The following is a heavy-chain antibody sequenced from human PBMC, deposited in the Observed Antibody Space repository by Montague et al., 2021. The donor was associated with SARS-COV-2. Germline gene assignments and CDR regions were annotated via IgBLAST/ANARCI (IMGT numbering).Heavy chain of an antibody. CDR1: GFTFSSYW. CDR2: IKQDGSEK. Sequence: SLRLSCVASGFTFSSYWMSWVRQAPGKGLEWVANIKQDGSEKNYVDSVKGRFTSSRDNAKKSLYLQMNSLRAEDTAVYYWARWGGTHYYDSSGYYYDYYYYGMDVWGQGTTVTVSS. D-gene: IGHD3-22*01. V-gene: IGHV3-7*01. CDR3: ARWGGTHYYDSSGYYYDYYYYGMDV. J-gene: IGHJ6*02.